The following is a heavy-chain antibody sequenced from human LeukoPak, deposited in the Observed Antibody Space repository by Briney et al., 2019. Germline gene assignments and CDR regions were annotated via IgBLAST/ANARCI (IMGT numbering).Heavy chain of an antibody. V-gene: IGHV4-59*01. CDR1: GGSISSYY. D-gene: IGHD1-26*01. CDR2: IYYSGST. CDR3: ARFRRIVGATYYYYYYMDV. J-gene: IGHJ6*03. Sequence: PSETLSLTCTVSGGSISSYYWSWIRQPPGKGLEWIGYIYYSGSTNYNPSLKSRVTISVDTSKNQFSLKLSSVTAADTAVYYCARFRRIVGATYYYYYYMDVWGKGTTVTVSS.